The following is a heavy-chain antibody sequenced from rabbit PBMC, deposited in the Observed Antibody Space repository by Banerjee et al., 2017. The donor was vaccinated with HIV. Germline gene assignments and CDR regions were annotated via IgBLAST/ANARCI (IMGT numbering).Heavy chain of an antibody. CDR2: IYAGSTGTT. V-gene: IGHV1S40*01. J-gene: IGHJ4*01. Sequence: QSLEESGGDPVKPGASLTLPCTASGFSFISANWIYWVRQAPGKGLEWIAYIYAGSTGTTGYASWAKGRFTISKTSSTTVTLQMTSLTAADTATYFCARNFDLWGQGNPGHRL. CDR3: ARNFDL. CDR1: GFSFISANW.